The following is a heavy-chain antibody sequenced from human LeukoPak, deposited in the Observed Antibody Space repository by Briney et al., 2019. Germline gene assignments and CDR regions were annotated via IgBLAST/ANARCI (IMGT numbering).Heavy chain of an antibody. J-gene: IGHJ4*02. CDR2: IYYSGST. D-gene: IGHD3-9*01. Sequence: KSSETLSLTCTVSGGSISSYYWSWIRQPPGKGLEWIAYIYYSGSTNYNPSLKSRVTISVDTSKNQFSLKLSSVTAADTAVYYCARDPGLYDILTGYYPTYYFDYWGQGTLVTVSS. V-gene: IGHV4-59*01. CDR1: GGSISSYY. CDR3: ARDPGLYDILTGYYPTYYFDY.